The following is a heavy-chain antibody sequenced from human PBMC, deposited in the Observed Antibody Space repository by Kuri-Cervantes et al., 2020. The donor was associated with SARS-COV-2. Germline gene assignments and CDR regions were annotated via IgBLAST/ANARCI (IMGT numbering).Heavy chain of an antibody. CDR2: IRYDGSNK. D-gene: IGHD3-9*01. J-gene: IGHJ4*02. CDR3: AKDKSVNFAKNYFDY. CDR1: GFTFSSYG. V-gene: IGHV3-30*02. Sequence: GGSLRLSCAASGFTFSSYGMHWVRQAPGKGLEWVAFIRYDGSNKYYADSVKGRFTTSRDNSKNTLYLQMNSLRAEDTAVYYCAKDKSVNFAKNYFDYWGQGTLVTVSS.